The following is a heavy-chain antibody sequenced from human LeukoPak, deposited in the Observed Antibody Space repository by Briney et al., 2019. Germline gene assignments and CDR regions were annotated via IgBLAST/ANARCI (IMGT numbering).Heavy chain of an antibody. D-gene: IGHD3-9*01. CDR3: AREPYYDILTGRYDAFDI. CDR2: IYSGGST. J-gene: IGHJ3*02. V-gene: IGHV3-53*01. Sequence: GGSLRLSCAASEFTVSSNYMSWVRQAPGKGLEWVSVIYSGGSTYYADSVKGRFTISRDNSKNTLYLQMNSLRAEDTAVYYCAREPYYDILTGRYDAFDIWGQGTMVTVSS. CDR1: EFTVSSNY.